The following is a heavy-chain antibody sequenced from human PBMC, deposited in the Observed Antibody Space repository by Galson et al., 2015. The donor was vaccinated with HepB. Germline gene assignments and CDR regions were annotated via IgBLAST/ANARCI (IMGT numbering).Heavy chain of an antibody. D-gene: IGHD5-18*01. V-gene: IGHV3-11*06. CDR3: ARDGHSYGYPFDY. J-gene: IGHJ4*02. CDR1: GFTFSDYY. Sequence: SLRLSCAASGFTFSDYYMSWIRQAPGKGLEWVSYISSGSSYTNYADSVKGRFTISRDNAKNSLYLQMNSLRAEDTAVYYCARDGHSYGYPFDYWGQGTLVTVSS. CDR2: ISSGSSYT.